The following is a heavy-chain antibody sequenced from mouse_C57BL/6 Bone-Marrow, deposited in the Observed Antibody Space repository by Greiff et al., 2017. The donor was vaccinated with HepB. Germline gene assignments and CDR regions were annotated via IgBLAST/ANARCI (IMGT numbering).Heavy chain of an antibody. CDR1: GYTFTSYW. V-gene: IGHV1-69*01. D-gene: IGHD2-2*01. Sequence: VQLQQPGAELVMPGASVKLSCKASGYTFTSYWMHWVKQRPGQGLEWIGEIDPSDSYTNYNQKFMGKSTLTVDKSSSTAYMQLSSLTSEDSAVYYCAREGYGDWFAYWGQGTLVTVSA. CDR2: IDPSDSYT. CDR3: AREGYGDWFAY. J-gene: IGHJ3*01.